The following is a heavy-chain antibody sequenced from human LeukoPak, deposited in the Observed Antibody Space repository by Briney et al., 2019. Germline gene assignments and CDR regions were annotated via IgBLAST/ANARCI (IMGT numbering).Heavy chain of an antibody. CDR1: GDSISSGDYY. Sequence: SETLSLTCTVSGDSISSGDYYWSWIQQPAGKGLEWIGRISSSGSTNYNPSLKIRVTISVDTSKNQFSLKLSSVTAADTAVYYCARDDYDSSGCWGLYAFDIWGQGTMVTVSS. J-gene: IGHJ3*02. CDR3: ARDDYDSSGCWGLYAFDI. D-gene: IGHD3-22*01. V-gene: IGHV4-61*02. CDR2: ISSSGST.